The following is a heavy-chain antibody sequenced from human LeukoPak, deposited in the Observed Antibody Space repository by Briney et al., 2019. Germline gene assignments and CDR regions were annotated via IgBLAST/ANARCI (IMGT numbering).Heavy chain of an antibody. D-gene: IGHD2-2*01. CDR2: ISAYNGNT. Sequence: ASVKVSCKTSGYTFTNYGISWVRQAPGQGLEWMGWISAYNGNTNYAQKLQGRVTMTTDTSTSTAYMELRSLRSDDTAVYYCARDFLCSSTSCYVDCWGQGTLVTVSS. CDR3: ARDFLCSSTSCYVDC. CDR1: GYTFTNYG. J-gene: IGHJ4*02. V-gene: IGHV1-18*01.